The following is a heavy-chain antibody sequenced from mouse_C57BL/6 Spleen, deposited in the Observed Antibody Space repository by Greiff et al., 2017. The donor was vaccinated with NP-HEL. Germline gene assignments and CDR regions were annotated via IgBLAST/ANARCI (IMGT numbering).Heavy chain of an antibody. J-gene: IGHJ3*01. V-gene: IGHV1-52*01. CDR2: IDPSDSET. D-gene: IGHD3-2*02. Sequence: VQLQQSGAELVRPGSSVKLSCKASGYTFTSYWMHWVKQRPIQGLEWIGNIDPSDSETHYNQKFKDKATLTVDKSSSTAYMQLSSLTSEDSAVYYCARRDSSGYWFAYWGQGTLVTVSA. CDR3: ARRDSSGYWFAY. CDR1: GYTFTSYW.